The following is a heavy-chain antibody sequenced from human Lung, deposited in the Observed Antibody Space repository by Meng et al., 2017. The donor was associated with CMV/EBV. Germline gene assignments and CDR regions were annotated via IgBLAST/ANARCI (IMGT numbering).Heavy chain of an antibody. D-gene: IGHD3-9*01. CDR1: GDSISHSNR. CDR2: IYHSGTT. J-gene: IGHJ4*02. CDR3: ARKASWLLSLDY. Sequence: LTXAFSGDSISHSNRWAWVRQPPGKGLEWIGEIYHSGTTKYNPSLKNRVNISVNKSKKQFSLMLTSVTVADTAVYYCARKASWLLSLDYWGQGTLVTVSS. V-gene: IGHV4-4*02.